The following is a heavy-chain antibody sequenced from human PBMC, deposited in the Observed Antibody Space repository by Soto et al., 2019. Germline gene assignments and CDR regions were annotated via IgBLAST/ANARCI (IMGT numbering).Heavy chain of an antibody. D-gene: IGHD2-15*01. V-gene: IGHV1-18*01. CDR3: ARCYCSVGSCYSCWHFDL. J-gene: IGHJ2*01. CDR2: ISGENANT. Sequence: QVQLVQSGAEVKKPGASVKLSCNASGYTFNNYAISWVRQAPGQGLEWMGWISGENANTDHAHNFQDRVTMTTDASTNTAYMELRSLRSDDTALYYCARCYCSVGSCYSCWHFDLWGRGTLVTVSS. CDR1: GYTFNNYA.